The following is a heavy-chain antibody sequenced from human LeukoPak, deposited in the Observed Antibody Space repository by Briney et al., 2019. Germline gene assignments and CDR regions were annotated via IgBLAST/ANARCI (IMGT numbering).Heavy chain of an antibody. CDR2: ISSSGSTI. V-gene: IGHV3-48*03. D-gene: IGHD6-13*01. J-gene: IGHJ5*02. CDR3: ARDLGSSYRNWFDP. CDR1: GFTFSSYE. Sequence: GGSLRLSCAASGFTFSSYEMNWVRQAPGKGLEWVSYISSSGSTIYYADSVKGRFTISRDNAKNSLYLQMNSLRAEDTAVYYRARDLGSSYRNWFDPWGQGTLVTVSS.